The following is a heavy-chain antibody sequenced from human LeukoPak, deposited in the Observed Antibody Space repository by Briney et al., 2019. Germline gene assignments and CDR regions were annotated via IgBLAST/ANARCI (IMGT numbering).Heavy chain of an antibody. CDR2: IQDDESNK. CDR1: GFIFSSFG. V-gene: IGHV3-30*02. J-gene: IGHJ6*03. CDR3: AKQMVERPHYYYMDV. Sequence: PGGSLRLSCAASGFIFSSFGMHWVRQAPGKGLEGVAFIQDDESNKFYADSVKGRFTISRDNSKNTLFLQMNSLRPEDTALYYCAKQMVERPHYYYMDVWGKGTTVTVSS. D-gene: IGHD2-15*01.